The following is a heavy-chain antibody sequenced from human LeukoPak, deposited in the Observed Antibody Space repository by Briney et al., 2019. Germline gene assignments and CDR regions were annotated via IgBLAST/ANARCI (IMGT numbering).Heavy chain of an antibody. CDR2: INPNGSRK. CDR1: GYTFTGYY. Sequence: GGSVRVSCTASGYTFTGYYMHWVRQAPGQGLEWVGLINPNGSRKLYAQTVQGSVTLTRDMSTTTHYIDLSSLTSADTALYYCARDNSVGRIAWCFAPGGQGPLVPVSP. D-gene: IGHD2-8*02. V-gene: IGHV1-46*01. CDR3: ARDNSVGRIAWCFAP. J-gene: IGHJ5*02.